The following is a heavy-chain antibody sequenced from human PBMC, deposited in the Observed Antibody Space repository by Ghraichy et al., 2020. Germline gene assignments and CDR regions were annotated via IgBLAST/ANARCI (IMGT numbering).Heavy chain of an antibody. D-gene: IGHD3-10*01. CDR3: TRDRATMGRGGFDY. CDR1: GFIFSSHG. CDR2: ISGPGGRT. V-gene: IGHV3-23*01. J-gene: IGHJ4*02. Sequence: GESLRLSCVASGFIFSSHGLSWVRQAPGKGLEWVSGISGPGGRTYYADSVKGRFTISRDNANQMLYVQMDSLRVEDTATYYCTRDRATMGRGGFDYWGQGTLVTVPS.